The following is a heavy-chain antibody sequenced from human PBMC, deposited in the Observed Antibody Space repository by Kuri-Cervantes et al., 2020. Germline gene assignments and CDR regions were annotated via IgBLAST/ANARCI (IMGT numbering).Heavy chain of an antibody. CDR1: GFTFSSYA. J-gene: IGHJ6*02. CDR3: ARAYYGSGSYYKGYGMDV. CDR2: ISYDGSNK. V-gene: IGHV3-30-3*01. D-gene: IGHD3-10*01. Sequence: GGSLRLSCAASGFTFSSYAMHWVRQAPGKGLEWVAVISYDGSNKYYADSVKGRFTISRDNSKNTLYLQMNSLRAEDTAVYYCARAYYGSGSYYKGYGMDVWGQGTTVTVSS.